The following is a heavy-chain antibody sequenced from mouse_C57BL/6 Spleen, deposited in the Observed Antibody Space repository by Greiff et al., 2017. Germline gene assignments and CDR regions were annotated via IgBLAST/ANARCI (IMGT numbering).Heavy chain of an antibody. CDR1: GYAFTNYL. D-gene: IGHD2-5*01. J-gene: IGHJ4*01. Sequence: QVQLQQSGAELVRPGTSVKVSCKASGYAFTNYLIEWVKQRPGQGLEWIGVINPGSGGTNYNEKFKGKATLTADKSSSTAYMQLSSLTSEDSAVYFCSSRSNSCYAMDYWGQGTTLTVSS. CDR2: INPGSGGT. CDR3: SSRSNSCYAMDY. V-gene: IGHV1-54*01.